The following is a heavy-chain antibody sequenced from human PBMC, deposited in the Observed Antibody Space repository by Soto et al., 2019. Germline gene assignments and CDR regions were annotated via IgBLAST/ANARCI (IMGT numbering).Heavy chain of an antibody. J-gene: IGHJ4*02. Sequence: SETLSLTCTVSGGSISSYYWSWIRQPPGKGLEWIGYIYYSGSTNYNPSLKSRVTISVDTSKNQFSLKLSSVTAADTAVYYCARLGTYYYDSSGSDSPDYWGQGTLV. CDR2: IYYSGST. V-gene: IGHV4-59*08. CDR1: GGSISSYY. D-gene: IGHD3-22*01. CDR3: ARLGTYYYDSSGSDSPDY.